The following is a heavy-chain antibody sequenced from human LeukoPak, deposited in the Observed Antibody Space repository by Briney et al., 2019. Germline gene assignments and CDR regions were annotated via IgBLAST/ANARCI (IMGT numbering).Heavy chain of an antibody. CDR2: INPNDGGT. CDR1: GYTFTDYF. CDR3: ARDDYGDLQYFEN. D-gene: IGHD4-17*01. V-gene: IGHV1-2*02. J-gene: IGHJ4*02. Sequence: ASVKVSCKASGYTFTDYFLHWVRQAPGQGLEWMGWINPNDGGTLHAQKIQGRVTMTTDSSTTTAYMELNGLRSDDTAVYYCARDDYGDLQYFENWGQGTLVTVSS.